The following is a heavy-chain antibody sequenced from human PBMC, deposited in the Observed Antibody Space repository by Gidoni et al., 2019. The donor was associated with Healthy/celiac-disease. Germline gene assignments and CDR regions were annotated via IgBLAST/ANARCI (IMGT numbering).Heavy chain of an antibody. V-gene: IGHV3-33*01. CDR2: IWYDGSNK. CDR3: ARDGRIQLWLPDLLFDY. J-gene: IGHJ4*02. D-gene: IGHD5-18*01. CDR1: GFPFSSYG. Sequence: QVQLVESGGGVVQPGRSLRLSCAASGFPFSSYGMHGVRQAPGKGLEWVAVIWYDGSNKYYADSVKGRFTISRDNSKNTLYLQMNSLRAEDTAVYYCARDGRIQLWLPDLLFDYWGQGTLVTVSS.